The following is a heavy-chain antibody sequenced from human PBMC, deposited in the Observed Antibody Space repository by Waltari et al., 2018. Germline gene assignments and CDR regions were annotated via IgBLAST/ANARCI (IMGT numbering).Heavy chain of an antibody. V-gene: IGHV4-38-2*01. CDR3: ARQTLGYCTSAACRRLET. Sequence: QVQLQESGPGLVRPSETLSLTCDVSGYFINTGFFWAWIRQPLGKGLEWIGNIYHDGTTYYNPSLKHRLMISLDTSKNQFSLRLNFVDVADTAVYYCARQTLGYCTSAACRRLETWGQGILVTVSS. CDR2: IYHDGTT. D-gene: IGHD2-2*03. CDR1: GYFINTGFF. J-gene: IGHJ5*02.